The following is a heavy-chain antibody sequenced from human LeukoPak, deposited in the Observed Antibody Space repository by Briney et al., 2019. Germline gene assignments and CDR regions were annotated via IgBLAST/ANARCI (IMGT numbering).Heavy chain of an antibody. CDR3: ARWGQTEQWLNWFDP. D-gene: IGHD6-19*01. CDR2: ISAYNGNT. Sequence: EASVKVSCKASGYTFTSYGISWVRQAPGQGLEWMGWISAYNGNTNYAQKLQGRVTMTTDTSTSTAYMELRSLRSDDTAVYYCARWGQTEQWLNWFDPWGQGTLVTVSS. J-gene: IGHJ5*02. CDR1: GYTFTSYG. V-gene: IGHV1-18*01.